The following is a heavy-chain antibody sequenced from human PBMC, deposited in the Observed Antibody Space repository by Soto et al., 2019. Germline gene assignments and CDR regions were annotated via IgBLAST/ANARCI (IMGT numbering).Heavy chain of an antibody. CDR3: ARGDAVDI. CDR2: ILYDGSNK. Sequence: GGSLRFSCAASGFTFSDYAMHWVRQAPGKGLEWLAVILYDGSNKHYADSVKGRFTISRDNSKNTVYLQMSSLRGEDTAVYYCARGDAVDIWGQGTMVTVSS. V-gene: IGHV3-30*04. CDR1: GFTFSDYA. J-gene: IGHJ3*02.